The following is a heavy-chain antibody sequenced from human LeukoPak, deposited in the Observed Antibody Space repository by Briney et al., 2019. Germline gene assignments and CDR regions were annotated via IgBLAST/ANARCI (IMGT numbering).Heavy chain of an antibody. V-gene: IGHV1-69*13. CDR1: GGTFSSYA. CDR3: ARDHRAARPHYYYYMDV. D-gene: IGHD6-6*01. CDR2: IIPIFGTA. Sequence: GASAKVSCKASGGTFSSYAISWVRQAPGQGLEWMGGIIPIFGTANYAQKFQGRVTITADESTSTAYMELSSLRSEDTAVYYCARDHRAARPHYYYYMDVWGKGTTVTVSS. J-gene: IGHJ6*03.